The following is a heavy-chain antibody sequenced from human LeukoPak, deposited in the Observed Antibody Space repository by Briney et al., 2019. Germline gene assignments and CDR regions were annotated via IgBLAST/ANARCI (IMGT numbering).Heavy chain of an antibody. D-gene: IGHD4-23*01. CDR1: GYTFTSYY. V-gene: IGHV1-46*01. J-gene: IGHJ4*02. CDR3: ARDGSDYGGNSEPDSDY. Sequence: ASVKVSCKASGYTFTSYYMHWVRQAPGQGLEWMGIINPSGGSTSYAQKFQGRVTMTRDTSTSTVYMELSSLRSEDTAVYYCARDGSDYGGNSEPDSDYWGQGTLVTASS. CDR2: INPSGGST.